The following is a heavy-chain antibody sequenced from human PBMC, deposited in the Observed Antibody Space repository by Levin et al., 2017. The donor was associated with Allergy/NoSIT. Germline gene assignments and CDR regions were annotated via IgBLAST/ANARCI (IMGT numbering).Heavy chain of an antibody. CDR2: INPSGGST. Sequence: GESLKISCKASGYTFTSYYMHWVRQAPGQGLEWMGIINPSGGSTSYAQKFQGRVTMTRDTSTSTVYMELSSLRSEDTAVYYCARSYYDFWSGYYLYYGMDCWGQGTTVTVSS. CDR3: ARSYYDFWSGYYLYYGMDC. D-gene: IGHD3-3*01. J-gene: IGHJ6*02. V-gene: IGHV1-46*01. CDR1: GYTFTSYY.